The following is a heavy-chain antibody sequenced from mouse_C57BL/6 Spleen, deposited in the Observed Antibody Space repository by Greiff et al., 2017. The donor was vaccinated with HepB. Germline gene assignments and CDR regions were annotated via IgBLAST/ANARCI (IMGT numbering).Heavy chain of an antibody. CDR1: GYTFTEYT. D-gene: IGHD1-1*01. V-gene: IGHV1-62-2*01. Sequence: QVQLKESGAELVKPGASVKLSCKASGYTFTEYTIHWVKQRSGQGLEWIGWFYPGSGSIKYNEKFKDKATLTADKSSSTVYMELSRLTSEDSAVYFCARHEDRTVVEDWYFDVWGTGTTVTVSS. J-gene: IGHJ1*03. CDR2: FYPGSGSI. CDR3: ARHEDRTVVEDWYFDV.